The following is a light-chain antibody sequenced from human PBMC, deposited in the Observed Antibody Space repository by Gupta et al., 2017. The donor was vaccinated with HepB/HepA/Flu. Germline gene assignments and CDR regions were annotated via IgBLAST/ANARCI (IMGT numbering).Light chain of an antibody. J-gene: IGLJ3*02. V-gene: IGLV1-40*01. CDR3: QSVDSSRTAWV. CDR2: GNT. CDR1: LSHIGAGYD. Sequence: QSVLTQPPSVSGAPGQRVTISCTGSLSHIGAGYDVHWSKQLPGTAPDHLIYGNTNRPSGVPDRFSGSKSGPSASLAITGLQAEDEADYYWQSVDSSRTAWVFGGGTTLTVL.